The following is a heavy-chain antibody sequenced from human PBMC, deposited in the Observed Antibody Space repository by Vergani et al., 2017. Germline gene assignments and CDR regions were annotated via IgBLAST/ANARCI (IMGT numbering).Heavy chain of an antibody. D-gene: IGHD1-14*01. J-gene: IGHJ6*02. CDR1: GFTFSSYS. Sequence: EVQLVESGGGLVQPGGSLRLSCAASGFTFSSYSMNWVRQAPGKGLEWVSYISSSSSTIYYADSVKGRFTISRDNAKNSLYLQMNSLRAEDTAVYYCARAPEGYYYYGMDVWGQGTTVTVSS. CDR2: ISSSSSTI. V-gene: IGHV3-48*01. CDR3: ARAPEGYYYYGMDV.